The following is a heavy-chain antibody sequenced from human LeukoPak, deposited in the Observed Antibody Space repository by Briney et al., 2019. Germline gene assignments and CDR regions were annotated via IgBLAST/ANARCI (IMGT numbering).Heavy chain of an antibody. CDR3: ARSAVGDREGYYFDY. CDR2: IIPIFGTA. D-gene: IGHD1-26*01. Sequence: ASVKVSCKASGGTFSSYAISWVRQAPGQGLEWMGGIIPIFGTANYAQKFQGRVTITTDESTSTAYMELSSLRSEDTAVYYCARSAVGDREGYYFDYWGQGTLVTVSS. CDR1: GGTFSSYA. J-gene: IGHJ4*02. V-gene: IGHV1-69*05.